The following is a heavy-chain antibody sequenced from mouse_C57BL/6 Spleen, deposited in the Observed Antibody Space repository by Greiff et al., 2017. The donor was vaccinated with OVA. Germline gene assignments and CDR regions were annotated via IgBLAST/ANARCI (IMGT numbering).Heavy chain of an antibody. D-gene: IGHD2-1*01. CDR1: GYTFTSYW. CDR3: ARDHYGTPFAY. J-gene: IGHJ3*01. CDR2: IPPNRGST. V-gene: IGHV1-64*01. Sequence: QVQLQQPGAELVKPGASVKLSCKASGYTFTSYWMHWVKQRPGQGLEWIGMIPPNRGSTNYNEKFKSKATLTVDKSSSTAYMQLSSLTSEDSAVYYCARDHYGTPFAYWGQGTLVTVSA.